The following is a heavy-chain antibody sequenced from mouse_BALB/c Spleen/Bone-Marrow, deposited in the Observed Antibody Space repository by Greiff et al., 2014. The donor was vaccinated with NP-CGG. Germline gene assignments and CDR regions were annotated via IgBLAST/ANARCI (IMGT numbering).Heavy chain of an antibody. D-gene: IGHD2-14*01. CDR1: GYTFTDYW. V-gene: IGHV1-69*01. CDR3: ARSDYRYDPLAN. Sequence: VQLQQSGAELVMPGASVKMSCKASGYTFTDYWMHWVKQRPGQGLEWIGAIDTSGSYISYNQKFKGKATLTVDESSSTAYMQLSSLTSEDSAVYHCARSDYRYDPLANWGQGTLVTVSA. CDR2: IDTSGSYI. J-gene: IGHJ3*01.